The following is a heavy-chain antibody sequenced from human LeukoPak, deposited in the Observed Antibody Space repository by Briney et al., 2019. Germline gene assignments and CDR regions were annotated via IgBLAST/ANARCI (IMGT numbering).Heavy chain of an antibody. CDR1: GDSVSSNSAA. CDR2: TYYRSRWYN. Sequence: SQTLSLTCAISGDSVSSNSAAWNWVRQSPSRGLEWLGRTYYRSRWYNDYAISVKSRMKINPDTSKNQFSLQLNSVTPEDTAAYYCARGDAPGGIYYYAMDVWGQGTTVTVSS. D-gene: IGHD1-14*01. J-gene: IGHJ6*02. V-gene: IGHV6-1*01. CDR3: ARGDAPGGIYYYAMDV.